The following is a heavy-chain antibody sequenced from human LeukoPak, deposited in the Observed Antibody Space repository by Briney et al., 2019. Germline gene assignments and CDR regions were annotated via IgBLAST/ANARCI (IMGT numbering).Heavy chain of an antibody. V-gene: IGHV1-18*01. CDR1: GYTFTSYG. J-gene: IGHJ5*02. CDR2: SSAYNGNT. D-gene: IGHD3-3*01. CDR3: ARETAGLYDFWSGYYETNWFDP. Sequence: ASVKVSCKASGYTFTSYGISLVRQAPGQGLEWMGWSSAYNGNTNYAQKLQGRVTMTTDTSTSTAYMELRSLRSDDTAVYYCARETAGLYDFWSGYYETNWFDPWGQGTLVTVSS.